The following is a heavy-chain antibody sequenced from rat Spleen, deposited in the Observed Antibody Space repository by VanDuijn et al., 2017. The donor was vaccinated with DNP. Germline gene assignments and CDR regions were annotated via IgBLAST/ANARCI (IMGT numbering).Heavy chain of an antibody. CDR2: ISAIGDNT. D-gene: IGHD1-12*02. Sequence: EVQLVESGGGLVQPGRSLKLSCVASGFTFNKYWMTWIRQAPTKGLEWVTSISAIGDNTYYRDSVKGRFTISRDNAKSTLYLQMDSLRSEETATYYCARLGYDGSYFFGAMDAWGQGTSVTVSS. CDR1: GFTFNKYW. J-gene: IGHJ4*01. V-gene: IGHV5S11*01. CDR3: ARLGYDGSYFFGAMDA.